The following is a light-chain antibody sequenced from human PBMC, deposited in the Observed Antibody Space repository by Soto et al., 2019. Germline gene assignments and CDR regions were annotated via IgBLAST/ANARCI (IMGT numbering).Light chain of an antibody. CDR3: QQHGTT. J-gene: IGKJ1*01. CDR1: QSATSY. Sequence: EIVLTQSPGTLSLSPGERATLSCRASQSATSYLAWYQQKPGQAPRLLIYGASSRATGIPDRFSGSGSGTDFTLTISRLEPEDSAVYYCQQHGTTFGQGTKVDIK. CDR2: GAS. V-gene: IGKV3-20*01.